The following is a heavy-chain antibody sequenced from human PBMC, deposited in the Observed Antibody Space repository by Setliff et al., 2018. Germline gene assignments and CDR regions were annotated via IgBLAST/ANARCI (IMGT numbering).Heavy chain of an antibody. V-gene: IGHV1-46*01. J-gene: IGHJ4*02. CDR2: INPSGGST. Sequence: ASVKVSCKASGYTFTSYYMHWVRQAPGQGLEWMGIINPSGGSTSYAQKFQGRVTMTRDTSASTAYMELSSLRSEDMAVYYCARSGGSTWTSDFWGQGTLVTVSS. CDR3: ARSGGSTWTSDF. CDR1: GYTFTSYY. D-gene: IGHD2-15*01.